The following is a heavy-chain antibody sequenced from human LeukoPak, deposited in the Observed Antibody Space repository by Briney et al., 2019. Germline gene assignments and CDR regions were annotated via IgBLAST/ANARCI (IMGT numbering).Heavy chain of an antibody. V-gene: IGHV5-51*01. J-gene: IGHJ4*02. CDR1: GYKFTNNW. Sequence: GESLKISCKASGYKFTNNWIAWVRQKPGKGLEWMGIIYPDESNIRYSPSFQGQVTISAGKSISTAYLQWSSLKASDTAMYYCARPPSRGYSSSFEYWGQGTLVTVSS. CDR3: ARPPSRGYSSSFEY. CDR2: IYPDESNI. D-gene: IGHD2-2*03.